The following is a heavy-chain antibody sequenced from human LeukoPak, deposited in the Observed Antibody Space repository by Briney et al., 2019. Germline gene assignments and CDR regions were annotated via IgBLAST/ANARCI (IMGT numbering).Heavy chain of an antibody. CDR1: GGSFSGYY. CDR3: ARGPRRFHCSSTSCPNYYGMDV. CDR2: INHSGST. D-gene: IGHD2-2*01. Sequence: PSETLSLTCAVYGGSFSGYYWSWIRQPPGKGLEWIGEINHSGSTNYNPSLKSRVTISVDTSKNQFSLKLSSVTAADTAVYYCARGPRRFHCSSTSCPNYYGMDVWGQGTTVTVSS. V-gene: IGHV4-34*01. J-gene: IGHJ6*02.